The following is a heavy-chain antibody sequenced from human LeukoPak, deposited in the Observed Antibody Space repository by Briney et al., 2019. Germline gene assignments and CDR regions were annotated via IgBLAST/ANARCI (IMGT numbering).Heavy chain of an antibody. V-gene: IGHV3-33*01. CDR1: GFIFSTYG. Sequence: GGSLRLSCAASGFIFSTYGMHWVRQAPGKGLEWVAVIWYDGNNKYYADSVKGRFTISRDNSKNTLYLQMNNLRAEDTAVYYCARDIASAAGDYWGQGTLVTVSS. CDR2: IWYDGNNK. D-gene: IGHD6-13*01. CDR3: ARDIASAAGDY. J-gene: IGHJ4*02.